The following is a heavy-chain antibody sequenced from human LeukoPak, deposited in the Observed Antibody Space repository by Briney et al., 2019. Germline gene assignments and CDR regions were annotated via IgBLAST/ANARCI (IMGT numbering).Heavy chain of an antibody. CDR2: IYYSGRT. CDR1: GGSISSYY. J-gene: IGHJ4*02. D-gene: IGHD3-10*01. CDR3: AKSVYGSGSSYYFDY. Sequence: SSETLSLTCSVSGGSISSYYWSWIRQPPGKGLEWIGYIYYSGRTSYNPSLKSRVTISVDTSKNQFSLKLSSVTAADTAVYYCAKSVYGSGSSYYFDYWGQGTLVTVSS. V-gene: IGHV4-59*08.